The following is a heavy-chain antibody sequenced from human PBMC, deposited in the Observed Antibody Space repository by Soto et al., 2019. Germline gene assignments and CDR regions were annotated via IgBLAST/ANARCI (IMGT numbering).Heavy chain of an antibody. CDR1: GFTFNDYA. D-gene: IGHD4-17*01. Sequence: EVQLVESGGDLVQPGRSLRLSCAASGFTFNDYAMHWVRQAPGKGLEWVSGISWNSGNIGYAGSVKGRFTISRDNAKNSLYLQMNSLRSEDTALYYCAIFRTVTTPFDYWGQGTLVTVSS. CDR3: AIFRTVTTPFDY. V-gene: IGHV3-9*01. J-gene: IGHJ4*02. CDR2: ISWNSGNI.